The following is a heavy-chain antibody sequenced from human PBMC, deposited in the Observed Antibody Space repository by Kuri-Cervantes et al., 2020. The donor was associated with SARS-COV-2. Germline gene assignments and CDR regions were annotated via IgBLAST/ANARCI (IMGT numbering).Heavy chain of an antibody. D-gene: IGHD6-19*01. V-gene: IGHV3-48*03. CDR2: ISSSGSFI. J-gene: IGHJ4*02. Sequence: GESLKISCAASGFTFTTYDMSWVRQGPGKGLEWISYISSSGSFIYYADSMKGRITISRDNSKNSLYLQMNSLRTEDTALYYCAKDRFWILAVAGTTDYWGQGTLVTVSS. CDR3: AKDRFWILAVAGTTDY. CDR1: GFTFTTYD.